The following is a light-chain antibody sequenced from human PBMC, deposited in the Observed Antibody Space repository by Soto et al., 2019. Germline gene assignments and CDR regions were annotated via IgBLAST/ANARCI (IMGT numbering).Light chain of an antibody. J-gene: IGKJ4*01. CDR3: QQYNNWPPLT. CDR1: QSVSSN. CDR2: GAS. V-gene: IGKV3-15*01. Sequence: EIVMTQSPATLSVSPGERATLSCRASQSVSSNLAWYQQKPGQAPRLLIYGASTRATGIPARFSGSGSGTELPVTISSLQSEDFAVYYCQQYNNWPPLTFGGGTKVEIK.